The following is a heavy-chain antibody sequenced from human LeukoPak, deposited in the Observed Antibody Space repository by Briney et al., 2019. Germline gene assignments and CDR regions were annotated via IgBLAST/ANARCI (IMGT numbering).Heavy chain of an antibody. D-gene: IGHD2-15*01. CDR2: IYYSGST. V-gene: IGHV4-59*01. CDR3: ARDLPGYCSGGSCLHPS. Sequence: SETLSLTCTVSGGSISSYYWSWIRQPPGKGLEWIGYIYYSGSTNYNPSLKSRVTISVDTSKNQFSLKLSSVTAADTAVYYCARDLPGYCSGGSCLHPSWGQGTLVTVSS. J-gene: IGHJ5*02. CDR1: GGSISSYY.